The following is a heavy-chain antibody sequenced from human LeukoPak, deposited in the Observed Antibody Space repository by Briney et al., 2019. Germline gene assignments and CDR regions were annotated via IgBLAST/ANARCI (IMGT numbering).Heavy chain of an antibody. CDR2: IYPGDSDT. CDR3: ARPGYYDSSGQLYYFDY. Sequence: PGESLKISCKGSGYSFTSYWIGWVRQMPGKGLEWMGIIYPGDSDTTYSPSFQGQVTISADKSISTAYLQWSSLKASDTAMYYCARPGYYDSSGQLYYFDYWGQGTLVTVS. V-gene: IGHV5-51*01. D-gene: IGHD3-22*01. CDR1: GYSFTSYW. J-gene: IGHJ4*02.